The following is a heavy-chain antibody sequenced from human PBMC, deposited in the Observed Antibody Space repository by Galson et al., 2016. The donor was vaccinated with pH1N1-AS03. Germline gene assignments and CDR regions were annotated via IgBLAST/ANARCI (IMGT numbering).Heavy chain of an antibody. Sequence: SVKVSCKASGYDFTTYYIHWVRQAPGQGLEWMGFINTYTGRTSYAQKFQRRVTMTRDTTITTAFMELRGLASDDSASYFCARVEVIASTPGDWGQGTLVTVS. D-gene: IGHD3-16*02. J-gene: IGHJ4*03. CDR2: INTYTGRT. CDR3: ARVEVIASTPGD. CDR1: GYDFTTYY. V-gene: IGHV1-2*02.